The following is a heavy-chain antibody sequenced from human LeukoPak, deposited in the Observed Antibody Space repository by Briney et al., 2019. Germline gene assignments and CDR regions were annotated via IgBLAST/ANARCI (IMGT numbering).Heavy chain of an antibody. CDR3: ARDRGADCSSTSCWTLDY. CDR1: GFTFSSYA. Sequence: GGSLRLSCAASGFTFSSYAMHWVRQAPGKGLEWVAVISYDGSNKYYADSVKGRFTISRDNSKNTLYLQMNSLRAEDTAVYYCARDRGADCSSTSCWTLDYWGQGTLVTVSS. CDR2: ISYDGSNK. V-gene: IGHV3-30*04. D-gene: IGHD2-2*01. J-gene: IGHJ4*02.